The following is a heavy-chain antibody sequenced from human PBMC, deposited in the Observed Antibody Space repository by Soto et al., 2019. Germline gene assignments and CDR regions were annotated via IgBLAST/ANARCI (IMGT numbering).Heavy chain of an antibody. CDR2: MNPNSGNT. Sequence: ASVKVSCKASGYTFTSYDINWVRQATGQGLEWMGWMNPNSGNTGYAQKFQGRVTMTRNTSISTAYVELSSLRSEDTAVYYCARMGYSGYDYYYYYGMDVWGQGTTVTVSS. D-gene: IGHD5-12*01. CDR3: ARMGYSGYDYYYYYGMDV. V-gene: IGHV1-8*01. CDR1: GYTFTSYD. J-gene: IGHJ6*02.